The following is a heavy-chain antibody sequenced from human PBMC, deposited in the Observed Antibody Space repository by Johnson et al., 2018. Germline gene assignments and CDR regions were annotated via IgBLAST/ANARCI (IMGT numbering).Heavy chain of an antibody. J-gene: IGHJ6*03. Sequence: VQLLESGGGVVQXGRSXRLXCAASGFTFSSYGMHWVRQAPGKGLEWVAVISYDGSNKYYADSVKGRFPISLDNSKNTLYLQTNSRRAEDTAVYYCAKDTRDCTNGVCYDYYYYMDVWGKGTTVTVSS. V-gene: IGHV3-30*18. CDR1: GFTFSSYG. D-gene: IGHD2-8*01. CDR2: ISYDGSNK. CDR3: AKDTRDCTNGVCYDYYYYMDV.